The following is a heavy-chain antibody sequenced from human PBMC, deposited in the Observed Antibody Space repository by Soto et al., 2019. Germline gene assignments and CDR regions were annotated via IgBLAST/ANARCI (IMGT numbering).Heavy chain of an antibody. V-gene: IGHV3-33*01. D-gene: IGHD6-13*01. J-gene: IGHJ4*02. CDR3: ARLLGIAAAGTGY. Sequence: QVQLVESGGGVVQPGRSLRLSCAASGFTFSSYGMHWVRQAPGKGLEWVAVIWYDGSNKYYADSVKGRFTISRDNSKNTLYLQMNSLRAEDTAVYYCARLLGIAAAGTGYWGQGTLVTVSS. CDR1: GFTFSSYG. CDR2: IWYDGSNK.